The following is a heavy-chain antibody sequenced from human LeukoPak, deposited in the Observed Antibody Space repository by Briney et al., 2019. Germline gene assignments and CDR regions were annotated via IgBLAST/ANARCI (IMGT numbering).Heavy chain of an antibody. J-gene: IGHJ3*02. V-gene: IGHV3-9*03. Sequence: GGSLRLSCAASGFTFDDYAMHWVRQAPGKGLEWVSSINWNSGRIGYADSVKGRFTISRDNAKNSLYLQMNSLRAEDMALYYCARYYGDYDAFDIWGQGTMVTVSS. CDR3: ARYYGDYDAFDI. CDR2: INWNSGRI. CDR1: GFTFDDYA. D-gene: IGHD4-17*01.